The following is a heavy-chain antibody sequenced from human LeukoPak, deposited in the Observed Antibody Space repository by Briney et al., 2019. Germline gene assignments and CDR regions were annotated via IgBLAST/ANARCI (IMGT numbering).Heavy chain of an antibody. D-gene: IGHD3-10*01. V-gene: IGHV3-53*01. CDR1: GFTVNNNY. J-gene: IGHJ3*02. Sequence: PGGSLRLSCAASGFTVNNNYMSWVRQAPGKGLEWVSVIYSGGSTYYADSVKGRFIISRDNSKNTLYLQMNSQRAEDTAVYYWARLGRYDAFDIWGQGTMVTVSS. CDR2: IYSGGST. CDR3: ARLGRYDAFDI.